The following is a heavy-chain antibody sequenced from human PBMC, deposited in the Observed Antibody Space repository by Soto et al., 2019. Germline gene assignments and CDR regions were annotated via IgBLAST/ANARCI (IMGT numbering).Heavy chain of an antibody. CDR1: GFTFSNYG. CDR2: VSANNGHT. D-gene: IGHD2-8*01. J-gene: IGHJ6*02. V-gene: IGHV1-18*01. Sequence: ASVKVSCKASGFTFSNYGLNWLRQAPGQGLEWMGWVSANNGHTNYAQNLQGRVSMTTDTSTSTAYMELRGLRFDDTAVYYCARDIESVTAKHFFYYYAMDVWGQGTTVTVSS. CDR3: ARDIESVTAKHFFYYYAMDV.